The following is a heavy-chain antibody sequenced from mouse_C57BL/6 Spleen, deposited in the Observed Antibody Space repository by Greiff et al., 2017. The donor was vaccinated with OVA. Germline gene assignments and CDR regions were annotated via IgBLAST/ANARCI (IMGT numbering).Heavy chain of an antibody. Sequence: VQLQQPGAELVKPGASVKMSCTASGYTFTSYWITWVKQRPEQGLEWIGDIYPGSGSTNYNEKFKSKATLTVDTSYSTAYLQLSSLTSEDTAVYTCARNPITTGRSLDDWGQGTSVTVSS. CDR3: ARNPITTGRSLDD. J-gene: IGHJ4*01. V-gene: IGHV1-55*01. CDR2: IYPGSGST. D-gene: IGHD1-1*01. CDR1: GYTFTSYW.